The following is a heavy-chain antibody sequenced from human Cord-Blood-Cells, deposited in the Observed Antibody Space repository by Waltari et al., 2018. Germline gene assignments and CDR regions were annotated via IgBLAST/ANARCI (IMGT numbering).Heavy chain of an antibody. J-gene: IGHJ3*02. CDR3: AKDLDYGGNSGAFDI. CDR2: ISYDGSNK. CDR1: GFTFSSYG. Sequence: QVQLVESGGGVVQPGRSLRLSCAASGFTFSSYGMPWVRQAPGKGLEWVAVISYDGSNKYYADSVKGRFTISRDNSKNTLYLQMNSLRAEDTAVYYCAKDLDYGGNSGAFDIWGQGTMVTVSS. D-gene: IGHD4-17*01. V-gene: IGHV3-30*18.